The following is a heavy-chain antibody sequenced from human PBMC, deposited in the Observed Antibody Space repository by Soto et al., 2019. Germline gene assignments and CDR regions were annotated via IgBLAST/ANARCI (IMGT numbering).Heavy chain of an antibody. CDR1: GFTFSSYG. CDR2: TWFDGSNK. J-gene: IGHJ4*02. V-gene: IGHV3-33*01. CDR3: ARDPQYPGYPDY. D-gene: IGHD6-25*01. Sequence: PGGSLRLSCVVSGFTFSSYGMHWVRQASGKGLEWVAVTWFDGSNKYYADSVRGRFIISRDNSKNTLYLQMNSLRAEDTAVYYCARDPQYPGYPDYWRQGPLVTV.